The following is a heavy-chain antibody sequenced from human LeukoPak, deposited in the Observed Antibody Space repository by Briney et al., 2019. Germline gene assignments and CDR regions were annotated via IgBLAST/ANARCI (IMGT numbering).Heavy chain of an antibody. D-gene: IGHD3-10*01. J-gene: IGHJ5*02. V-gene: IGHV3-23*01. CDR1: GFTFSSYA. CDR2: ISGSGGST. Sequence: GGSLRLSCAASGFTFSSYAMSWVRQAPGKGLEWVSGISGSGGSTYYADSVKGRFTISRDNSKNTLYLEMDSLRAEDTAVYYCAKDREHYGSGSYYNWFDPWGQGTLVTVSS. CDR3: AKDREHYGSGSYYNWFDP.